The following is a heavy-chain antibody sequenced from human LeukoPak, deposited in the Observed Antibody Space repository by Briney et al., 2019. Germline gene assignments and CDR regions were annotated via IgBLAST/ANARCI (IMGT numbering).Heavy chain of an antibody. Sequence: PGGSLRLSCAASGFIFRSYEMNWVRQAPGKGLEWVSSISSSSSYIYYADSVKGRFTISRDNAKNSLYLQMNSLRAEDTAVYYCARDLIIWGASLLGAFDIWGQGTMVTVSS. CDR1: GFIFRSYE. J-gene: IGHJ3*02. V-gene: IGHV3-21*01. CDR3: ARDLIIWGASLLGAFDI. D-gene: IGHD3-16*01. CDR2: ISSSSSYI.